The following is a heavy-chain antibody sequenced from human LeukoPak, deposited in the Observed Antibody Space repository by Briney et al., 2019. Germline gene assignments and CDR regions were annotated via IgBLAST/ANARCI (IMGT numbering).Heavy chain of an antibody. CDR3: AREGGFYRPLDY. CDR2: VHLDGRT. D-gene: IGHD3-3*01. J-gene: IGHJ4*02. V-gene: IGHV4-4*02. CDR1: GGSVSSTNW. Sequence: KSSGTLSLTCAVSGGSVSSTNWGTWFRQPPGKGLEWIGEVHLDGRTNYNPSLTGRLTMSVDLYENHISLKLTSVTAADTAVYYCAREGGFYRPLDYSGQGTLVTVSS.